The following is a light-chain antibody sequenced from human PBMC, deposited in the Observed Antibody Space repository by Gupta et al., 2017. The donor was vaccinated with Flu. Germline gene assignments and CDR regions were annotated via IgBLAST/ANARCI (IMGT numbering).Light chain of an antibody. CDR2: LAS. J-gene: IGKJ1*01. V-gene: IGKV2-28*01. CDR1: QSSLHKNGYSY. CDR3: MQYLQTPQR. Sequence: VMIQSPLALSVSPREAASISCRTSQSSLHKNGYSYLDWYLQKPGQPPQLLIYLASNRASGVPDRLSGSGSGTIFTLKISRVEAEDVGIYYCMQYLQTPQRFGQGTKVEIK.